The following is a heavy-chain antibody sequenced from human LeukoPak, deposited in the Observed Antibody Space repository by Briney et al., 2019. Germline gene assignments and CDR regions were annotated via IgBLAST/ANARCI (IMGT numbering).Heavy chain of an antibody. CDR2: IYTSGST. J-gene: IGHJ4*02. CDR1: GGSISSYY. CDR3: ARENSGSYREFDY. Sequence: SETLPLTCTVSGGSISSYYWSWIRQPAGKGLEWIGRIYTSGSTNYNASLKSRVSMSVDTSKNQFSLKLSSVTAADTAVFYCARENSGSYREFDYWGQGTLVTVSS. D-gene: IGHD1-26*01. V-gene: IGHV4-4*07.